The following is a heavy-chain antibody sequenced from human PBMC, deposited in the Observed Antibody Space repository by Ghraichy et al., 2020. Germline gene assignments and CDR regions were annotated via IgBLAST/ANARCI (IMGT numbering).Heavy chain of an antibody. J-gene: IGHJ6*02. CDR3: ARASPAPSSGYYPLYYYYGMDV. Sequence: SVKVSCKASGGTFSSYAISWVRQAPGQGLEWMGGIIPIFGTANYAQKFQGRVTITADESTSTAYMELSSLRSEDTAVYYCARASPAPSSGYYPLYYYYGMDVWGQGTTVTVSS. CDR1: GGTFSSYA. V-gene: IGHV1-69*13. CDR2: IIPIFGTA. D-gene: IGHD3-22*01.